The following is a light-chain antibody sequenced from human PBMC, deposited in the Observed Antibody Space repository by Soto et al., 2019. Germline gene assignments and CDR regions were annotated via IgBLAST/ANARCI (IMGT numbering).Light chain of an antibody. CDR3: QQIYRKPAT. J-gene: IGKJ2*01. CDR1: QNILTF. V-gene: IGKV1-39*01. CDR2: AAS. Sequence: DIQMTQSPSSLSASVGDRVTITCRASQNILTFLNWYQQKSGKAPKLLIVAASSLETGVPSRFSDSGPGTEFSRTVTSLQPEDVATSCCQQIYRKPATFGQGTNLEIK.